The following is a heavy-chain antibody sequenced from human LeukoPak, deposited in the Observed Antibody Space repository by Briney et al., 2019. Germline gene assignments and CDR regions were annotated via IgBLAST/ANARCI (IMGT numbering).Heavy chain of an antibody. D-gene: IGHD3-22*01. V-gene: IGHV4-59*01. CDR1: GGSISCYY. J-gene: IGHJ4*02. CDR2: IYDSGST. CDR3: ARQSISGSSLSYFDY. Sequence: SETLSLTCTVSGGSISCYYWSWIRQPPGKGLEWIGNIYDSGSTNYNPSLKSRLTISVDTSKNQCSLKLSSVTAADTAVYYCARQSISGSSLSYFDYWGQGTLVNVSS.